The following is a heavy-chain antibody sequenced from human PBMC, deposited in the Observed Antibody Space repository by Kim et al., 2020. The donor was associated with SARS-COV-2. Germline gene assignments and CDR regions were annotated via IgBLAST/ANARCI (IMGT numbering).Heavy chain of an antibody. D-gene: IGHD3-9*01. CDR3: ARHGYDILTGNRDGWRNFDY. V-gene: IGHV5-51*01. CDR2: IYPGDSDT. Sequence: GESLKISCKGSGYSFTSYWIGWVRQMPGKGLEWMGIIYPGDSDTRYSPSFQGQVTISADKSISTAYLQWSSLKASDTAMYYCARHGYDILTGNRDGWRNFDYWGQGTLVTVSS. J-gene: IGHJ4*02. CDR1: GYSFTSYW.